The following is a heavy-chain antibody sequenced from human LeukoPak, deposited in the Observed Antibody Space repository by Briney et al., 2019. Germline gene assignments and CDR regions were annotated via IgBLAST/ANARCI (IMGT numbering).Heavy chain of an antibody. CDR2: ISYDGSNK. J-gene: IGHJ4*02. CDR3: AKADYDSSGYHSRDDY. V-gene: IGHV3-30*18. D-gene: IGHD3-22*01. CDR1: GFTFSSYG. Sequence: GGSLRLSCAASGFTFSSYGMHWVRQAPGKGLEWVAVISYDGSNKYYADSVKGRFTISRDNSKNTLYLQMNSLRAEDTAVYYCAKADYDSSGYHSRDDYWGQGTLVTVSS.